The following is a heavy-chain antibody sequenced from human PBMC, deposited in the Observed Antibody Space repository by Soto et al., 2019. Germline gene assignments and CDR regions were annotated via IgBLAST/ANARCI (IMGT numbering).Heavy chain of an antibody. Sequence: ASVKVSCKASGYTFTSYGISWVRQAPGQGLEWMGWISAYNGNTNYAQKLQGRVTMTTVTSTSTAYMELRSLRSDATAVYYCARRDKRYCSSTSCSYLYYWGQGTLVTVSS. V-gene: IGHV1-18*01. CDR3: ARRDKRYCSSTSCSYLYY. J-gene: IGHJ4*02. CDR1: GYTFTSYG. D-gene: IGHD2-2*01. CDR2: ISAYNGNT.